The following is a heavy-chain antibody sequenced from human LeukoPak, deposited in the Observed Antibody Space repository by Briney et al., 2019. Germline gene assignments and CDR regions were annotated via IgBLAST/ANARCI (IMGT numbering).Heavy chain of an antibody. Sequence: GGSLRLSCAASGFTFSSKYMNWVRQAPGKGLEWVSVIYTGGSTYYADSVKGRFTISRDNSKNTVYLQMNSLKAEDTAMYYCAREGGTFAYYFDDWGQGTLVTVSS. J-gene: IGHJ4*02. V-gene: IGHV3-66*02. CDR1: GFTFSSKY. CDR3: AREGGTFAYYFDD. D-gene: IGHD2/OR15-2a*01. CDR2: IYTGGST.